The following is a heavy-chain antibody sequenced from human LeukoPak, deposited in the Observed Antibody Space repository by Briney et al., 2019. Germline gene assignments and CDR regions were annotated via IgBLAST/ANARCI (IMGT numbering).Heavy chain of an antibody. V-gene: IGHV4-39*01. J-gene: IGHJ4*02. Sequence: SETLSLTCTVSGDSISSSTYYWDWIRQPPGKGLEWIGSIYYSGSTYYNPSLKSRVTISADTSNNQFSLKLSSVTAADTAVYYCARRRSASDYFDYWGQGTLVTVSS. CDR2: IYYSGST. CDR3: ARRRSASDYFDY. D-gene: IGHD3-3*01. CDR1: GDSISSSTYY.